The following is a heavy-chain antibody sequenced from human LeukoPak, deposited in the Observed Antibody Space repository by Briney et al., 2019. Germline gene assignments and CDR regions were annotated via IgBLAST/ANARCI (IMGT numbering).Heavy chain of an antibody. Sequence: SETLSLTCTVSGSSISSYYWSWIRQPPGKGLEWIGYIYYSGSTNYNPSLKSRVTISVDTSKNQFSLKLSSVTAADTAVYYCARSREVAYGMDVWGQGTTVTVSS. J-gene: IGHJ6*02. CDR1: GSSISSYY. CDR2: IYYSGST. V-gene: IGHV4-59*01. D-gene: IGHD2-15*01. CDR3: ARSREVAYGMDV.